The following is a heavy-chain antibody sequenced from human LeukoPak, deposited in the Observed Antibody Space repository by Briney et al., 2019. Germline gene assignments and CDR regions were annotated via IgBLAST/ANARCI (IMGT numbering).Heavy chain of an antibody. CDR3: ARVSTDILTGYLTFDY. Sequence: RASVKVSCKASGYTFTSYDMHWVRQAPGQRLEWMGWINAGNGNTKYSQKFQGRVTITRDTSASTAYMELSSLRSEDTAVYYCARVSTDILTGYLTFDYWGQGTLVTVSS. J-gene: IGHJ4*02. D-gene: IGHD3-9*01. CDR1: GYTFTSYD. CDR2: INAGNGNT. V-gene: IGHV1-3*01.